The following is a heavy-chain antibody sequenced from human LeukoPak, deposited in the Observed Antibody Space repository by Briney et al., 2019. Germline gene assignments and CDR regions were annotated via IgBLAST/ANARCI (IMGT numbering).Heavy chain of an antibody. V-gene: IGHV1-2*02. CDR3: ARDGLGTTTNFDY. Sequence: ASVKVSCKASGYTFTGYYMHWVRQAPGQGLEWMGWINPNNGGTNYAQTFQGRVTMTRDTSISTAYMELSRLSSDDMAVYYCARDGLGTTTNFDYWGQGTLVTVSS. CDR2: INPNNGGT. D-gene: IGHD7-27*01. CDR1: GYTFTGYY. J-gene: IGHJ4*02.